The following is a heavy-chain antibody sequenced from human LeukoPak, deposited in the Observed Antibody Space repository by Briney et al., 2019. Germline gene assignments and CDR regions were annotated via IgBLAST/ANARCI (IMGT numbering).Heavy chain of an antibody. Sequence: GASVKVSCKASGYTFTTYAMNWVRQAPGQGPEWMGWINPNSGGTNYAQKFQGRVTMTRDTSISTAYMELSRLRSDDTAVYYCARDQGATTPFDYWGQGTLVTVSS. CDR2: INPNSGGT. V-gene: IGHV1-2*02. J-gene: IGHJ4*02. CDR1: GYTFTTYA. D-gene: IGHD5-12*01. CDR3: ARDQGATTPFDY.